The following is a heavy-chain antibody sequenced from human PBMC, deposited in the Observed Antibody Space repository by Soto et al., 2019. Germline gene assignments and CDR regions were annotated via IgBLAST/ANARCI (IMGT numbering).Heavy chain of an antibody. V-gene: IGHV4-4*07. J-gene: IGHJ5*02. D-gene: IGHD3-10*01. CDR3: ARDHRMVRGVMILNWFDP. CDR2: IYTSGST. Sequence: PSETLSLTCTVSGGSISSYYWSWIRQPAGKGLEWIGRIYTSGSTNYNPSLKSRVTMSVDTSKNQFSLKLSSVTAADTAVYYCARDHRMVRGVMILNWFDPWGQGTLVTVS. CDR1: GGSISSYY.